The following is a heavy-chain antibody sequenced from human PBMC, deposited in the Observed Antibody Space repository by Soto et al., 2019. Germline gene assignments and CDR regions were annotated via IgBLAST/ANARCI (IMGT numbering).Heavy chain of an antibody. CDR2: VSSTGST. CDR3: ARRGYGPGFPYYYGMDV. V-gene: IGHV4-59*01. Sequence: SETLSLTCTVSGGSISSYYWSWIRQPPGKGLEWIVSVSSTGSTVFNPSLTSRVTVSLDTSKNQFSLTLNSVTAADTAVYYCARRGYGPGFPYYYGMDVWGQGTTVTVSS. CDR1: GGSISSYY. D-gene: IGHD3-10*01. J-gene: IGHJ6*02.